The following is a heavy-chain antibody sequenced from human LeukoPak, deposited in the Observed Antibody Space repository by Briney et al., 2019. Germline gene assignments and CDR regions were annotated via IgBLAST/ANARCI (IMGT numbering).Heavy chain of an antibody. J-gene: IGHJ3*02. D-gene: IGHD3-22*01. V-gene: IGHV4-61*02. CDR1: GGSICSGFYY. Sequence: SETLSLTCSVSGGSICSGFYYWSWIRQPAGTGLEWIGRIYASGNTNYNTSLKSRVTISVDASNKQFSLKLSSVTAADTAVYYCARDSAIYDSSGYYYSDAFDIWGQGIMVTVST. CDR3: ARDSAIYDSSGYYYSDAFDI. CDR2: IYASGNT.